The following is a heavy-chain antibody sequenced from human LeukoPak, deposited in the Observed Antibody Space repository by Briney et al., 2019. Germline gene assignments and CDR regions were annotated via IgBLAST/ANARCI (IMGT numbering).Heavy chain of an antibody. J-gene: IGHJ4*02. D-gene: IGHD6-19*01. Sequence: GGSLRLSCAASGFTFAASALAWVRQAPGKGLEWVSTFTISGDVEKYSDSVRGRFTISRDNSKNTVYLQVNSLRAEDTARYYCARLIRYSGWPLDYWGQGTLVTVSS. CDR2: FTISGDVE. V-gene: IGHV3-23*01. CDR1: GFTFAASA. CDR3: ARLIRYSGWPLDY.